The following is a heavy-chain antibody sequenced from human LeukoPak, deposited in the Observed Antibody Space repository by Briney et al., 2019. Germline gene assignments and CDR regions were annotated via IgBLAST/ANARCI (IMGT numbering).Heavy chain of an antibody. CDR2: ISGSGGST. V-gene: IGHV3-23*01. CDR1: GFTFSSYG. CDR3: ARDPDYDSTND. D-gene: IGHD3-22*01. J-gene: IGHJ4*02. Sequence: GGSLRLSCAASGFTFSSYGMSWVRQAPGKGLECVSSISGSGGSTNHADSVKGRFTISRDNAKNSLYLQMNSLRAEDTAVYYCARDPDYDSTNDWGQGTLVTVSS.